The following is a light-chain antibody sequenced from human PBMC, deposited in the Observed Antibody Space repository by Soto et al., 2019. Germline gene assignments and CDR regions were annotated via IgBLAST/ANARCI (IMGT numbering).Light chain of an antibody. V-gene: IGLV1-44*01. CDR1: SSNIGSNT. CDR3: AAWDDSLNGVV. J-gene: IGLJ2*01. Sequence: QSVLTQPPSASGTPGQRVTISCSGSSSNIGSNTVNWYQQLPGTAPKLLIYSNNQRPSGVPDRFSGSKSGTSASLAISGLQSEDEADYYRAAWDDSLNGVVFGGGTTLTVL. CDR2: SNN.